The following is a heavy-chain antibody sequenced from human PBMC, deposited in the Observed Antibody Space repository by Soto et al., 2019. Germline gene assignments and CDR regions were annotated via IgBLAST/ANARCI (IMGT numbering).Heavy chain of an antibody. J-gene: IGHJ4*02. CDR1: GGSVSSGSYY. CDR3: ARIVVVPAAIPKYYFDY. V-gene: IGHV4-61*01. CDR2: IYYSGST. Sequence: SETLSLTCTLSGGSVSSGSYYWSWIRQPPGKGLEWIGYIYYSGSTNYNPSLKSRVTISVDTSKNQFSLKLSSVTAADTAVYYCARIVVVPAAIPKYYFDYWGQGTLVTVS. D-gene: IGHD2-2*02.